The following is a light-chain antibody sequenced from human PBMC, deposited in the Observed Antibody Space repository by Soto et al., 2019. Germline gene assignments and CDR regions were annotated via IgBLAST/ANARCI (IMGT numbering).Light chain of an antibody. J-gene: IGLJ2*01. V-gene: IGLV3-1*01. CDR2: QDS. CDR3: QACDSRTASVV. CDR1: KLGDKY. Sequence: SYELTQPPSVSVSPGQTASITCSGDKLGDKYACWYQQKPGQSPVLVIYQDSKRPSGIPERFSGSNSGNTATLTISGTQAMDEADYYCQACDSRTASVVFGGGTKLTVL.